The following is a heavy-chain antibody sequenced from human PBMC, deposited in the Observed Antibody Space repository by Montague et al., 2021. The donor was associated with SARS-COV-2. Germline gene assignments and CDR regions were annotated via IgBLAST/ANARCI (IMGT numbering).Heavy chain of an antibody. Sequence: PALVKPTQTLTLTCTFSGFSLSTSGVGVGWIRQPPGKALEWLALSYWDDDKRYSPSLKSRLTITKDTSKNQVVLTMTNMDPVDTATYYCAAHGITGWAFDYWGQGTLVTVSS. D-gene: IGHD1-20*01. CDR3: AAHGITGWAFDY. J-gene: IGHJ4*02. CDR1: GFSLSTSGVG. CDR2: SYWDDDK. V-gene: IGHV2-5*02.